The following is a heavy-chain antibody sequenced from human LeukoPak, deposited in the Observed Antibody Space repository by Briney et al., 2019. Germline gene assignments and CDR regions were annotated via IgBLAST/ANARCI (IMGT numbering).Heavy chain of an antibody. Sequence: SETLSLTCTVSGGSISSYYWSWIRQPPGKGLEWIGYIYYSGSTNYNPSLKSRVTISVDTSKNQFSLKLSPVTAADTAVYYCARHLVVVTAAHAFDIWGQGTMVTVSS. CDR2: IYYSGST. CDR1: GGSISSYY. CDR3: ARHLVVVTAAHAFDI. D-gene: IGHD2-21*02. J-gene: IGHJ3*02. V-gene: IGHV4-59*08.